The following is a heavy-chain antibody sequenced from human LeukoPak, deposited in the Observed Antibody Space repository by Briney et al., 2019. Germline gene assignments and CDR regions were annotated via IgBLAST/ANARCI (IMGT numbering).Heavy chain of an antibody. CDR1: GFTFSSYW. D-gene: IGHD2-2*01. Sequence: GGSLRLSCAASGFTFSSYWMSWVRQAPGKGLEWVADIKQDGSEKYYVDSVKGRFHISGDNAKNSVYLQMNSLRAEDTAVYYCAREGYCSSTSCYWNYYYMDVWGKGTTVTVSS. J-gene: IGHJ6*03. CDR3: AREGYCSSTSCYWNYYYMDV. V-gene: IGHV3-7*01. CDR2: IKQDGSEK.